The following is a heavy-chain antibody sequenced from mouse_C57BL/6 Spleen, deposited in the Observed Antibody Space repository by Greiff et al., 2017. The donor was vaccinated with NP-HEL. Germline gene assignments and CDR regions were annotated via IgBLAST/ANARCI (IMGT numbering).Heavy chain of an antibody. CDR3: STATRLCLGFAY. CDR2: IDPENGDT. V-gene: IGHV14-4*01. J-gene: IGHJ3*01. Sequence: VKLQQSGAELVRPGASVKLSCTASGFNITDYFMHWVKQRPEQGLEWIGWIDPENGDTKYNSKFQGKATITVDTSSTTAYLQLSSLTSEDTAVYYCSTATRLCLGFAYWGQGALVTVSA. CDR1: GFNITDYF. D-gene: IGHD1-2*01.